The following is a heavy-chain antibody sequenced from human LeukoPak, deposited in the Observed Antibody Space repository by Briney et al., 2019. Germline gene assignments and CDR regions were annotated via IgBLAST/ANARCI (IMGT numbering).Heavy chain of an antibody. CDR2: ISINGGST. CDR3: ARAGRPSRHYYFDY. CDR1: GFTFSSYS. V-gene: IGHV3-23*01. D-gene: IGHD6-6*01. Sequence: GGSLRLSCAASGFTFSSYSMNWVRQAPGKGLEWVSAISINGGSTYYADSVRGRFTISRDNSKNTLYLQMNSLRAEDTAVYYCARAGRPSRHYYFDYWGPGTLVTVSS. J-gene: IGHJ4*02.